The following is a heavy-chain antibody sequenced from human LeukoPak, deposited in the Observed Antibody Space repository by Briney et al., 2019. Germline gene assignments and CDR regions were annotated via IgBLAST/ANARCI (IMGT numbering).Heavy chain of an antibody. CDR3: ARHSDYGGKKGRFDP. V-gene: IGHV5-51*01. J-gene: IGHJ5*02. D-gene: IGHD4-23*01. CDR2: IYPGDSDT. CDR1: GYSFTSYW. Sequence: GESLKISCKGSGYSFTSYWIGWVRQMPGKGLEWMGIIYPGDSDTRYSTSFQGQVTISADQSISTAYLQWSSLKASDTAMYYCARHSDYGGKKGRFDPWGQGTLVTVSS.